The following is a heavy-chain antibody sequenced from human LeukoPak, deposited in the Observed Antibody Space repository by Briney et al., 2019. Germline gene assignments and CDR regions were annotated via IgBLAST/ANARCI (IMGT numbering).Heavy chain of an antibody. J-gene: IGHJ6*03. V-gene: IGHV1-46*01. D-gene: IGHD3-22*01. Sequence: ASVKVSCKASGYTFTNYYMHWVRQAPGQGLEWMGVINPRGGSTSYAQKFQGRVTMTRDMSTSTVYMELSSLRSEDTAVYYCARETESSIYYDGSGYPYMDVWGKGTTVTVSS. CDR2: INPRGGST. CDR1: GYTFTNYY. CDR3: ARETESSIYYDGSGYPYMDV.